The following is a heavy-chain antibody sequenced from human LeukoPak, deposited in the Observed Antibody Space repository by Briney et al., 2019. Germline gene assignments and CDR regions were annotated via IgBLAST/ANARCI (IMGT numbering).Heavy chain of an antibody. Sequence: SETLSLTCTVSGGSMGNYYWSWIRQPPGKGLEWIGYIYDSGSTNYNPSLKSRVTISVDTSKKQFSLKLSSVSAADTAVYYCARHITVNKASFYYGMDVWGQGTTVTVSS. CDR1: GGSMGNYY. V-gene: IGHV4-59*08. CDR3: ARHITVNKASFYYGMDV. D-gene: IGHD3-3*01. CDR2: IYDSGST. J-gene: IGHJ6*02.